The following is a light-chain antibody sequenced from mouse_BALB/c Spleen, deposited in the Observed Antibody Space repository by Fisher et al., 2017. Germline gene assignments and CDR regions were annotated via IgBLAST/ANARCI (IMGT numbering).Light chain of an antibody. J-gene: IGKJ4*01. CDR2: RTS. CDR1: SSVSY. Sequence: IVITQTTAIMSASPGEKVTITCSASSSVSYMYWYQQKPGSSPKPWIYRTSNLASGVPARFSGSGSGTSYSLTISRMEAEDAATYYCQQWSSYPPTFGSGTKLEIK. V-gene: IGKV4-61*01. CDR3: QQWSSYPPT.